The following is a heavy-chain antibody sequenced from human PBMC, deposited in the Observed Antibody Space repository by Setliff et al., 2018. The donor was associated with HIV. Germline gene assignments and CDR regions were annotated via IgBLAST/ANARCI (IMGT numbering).Heavy chain of an antibody. CDR3: AAWGPRYSYAPYSFDS. CDR1: NGSFSGYY. Sequence: PSETLSLTCAVYNGSFSGYYWTWIRQPPGKGLEWIGEINHSGSTNYSPSLKSRFTISVDASRNPFSLRLSSVTAADTAVYYCAAWGPRYSYAPYSFDSWGQGTLVTVSS. D-gene: IGHD5-18*01. V-gene: IGHV4-34*01. J-gene: IGHJ4*02. CDR2: INHSGST.